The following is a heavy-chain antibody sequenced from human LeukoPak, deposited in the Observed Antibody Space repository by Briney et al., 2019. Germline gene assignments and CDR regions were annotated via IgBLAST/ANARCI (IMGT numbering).Heavy chain of an antibody. CDR1: GFTVSSNY. CDR2: IYIDGYT. J-gene: IGHJ5*02. V-gene: IGHV3-53*01. D-gene: IGHD2-21*02. Sequence: GGSLRLSCAASGFTVSSNYMSWVRQAPGKGLEWVSVIYIDGYTNYADSVKGRFTISRDNSKNTLYLQMNNLRAGDTAMCYCARVRGGDEGGWFDPWGQGTLVTVSS. CDR3: ARVRGGDEGGWFDP.